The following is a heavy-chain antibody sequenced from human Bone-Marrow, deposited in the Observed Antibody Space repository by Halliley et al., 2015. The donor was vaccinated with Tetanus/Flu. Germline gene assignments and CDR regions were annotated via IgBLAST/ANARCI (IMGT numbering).Heavy chain of an antibody. D-gene: IGHD2-21*01. Sequence: DGINKYYAASVKGRFTVSRDNSMGTVYLQMNSLRAEDTAVYYCARHYCGGGRPYSHNWFDPWGQGTLVTVSS. CDR3: ARHYCGGGRPYSHNWFDP. J-gene: IGHJ5*02. V-gene: IGHV3-33*01. CDR2: DGINK.